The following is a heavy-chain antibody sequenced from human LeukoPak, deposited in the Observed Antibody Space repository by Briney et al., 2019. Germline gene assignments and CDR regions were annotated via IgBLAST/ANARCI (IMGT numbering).Heavy chain of an antibody. CDR3: ARESGQDYYGSGSYLSWFDP. Sequence: PGGSLRLSCAASGFTFSSYSMSWIRQAPGKGLEWVSYISSSSSYTNYADSVKGRFTISRDNAKNSLYLQMNSLRAEDTAVYYCARESGQDYYGSGSYLSWFDPWGQGTLVTVSS. J-gene: IGHJ5*02. D-gene: IGHD3-10*01. V-gene: IGHV3-21*05. CDR1: GFTFSSYS. CDR2: ISSSSSYT.